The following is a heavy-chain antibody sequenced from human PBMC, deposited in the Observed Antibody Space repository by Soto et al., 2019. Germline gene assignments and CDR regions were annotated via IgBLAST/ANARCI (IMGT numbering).Heavy chain of an antibody. D-gene: IGHD2-15*01. CDR2: IIPIFGTA. CDR1: GGTFSSYA. J-gene: IGHJ5*02. V-gene: IGHV1-69*12. CDR3: ARSLNPYCSGGSCYKFDP. Sequence: QVQLVQSGAEVKKPGSSVKVSCQASGGTFSSYAISWVRQAPGQGLEWMGGIIPIFGTANYAQKFQGRVTISADESTSTAYMELSSLRAEDTAVYYCARSLNPYCSGGSCYKFDPLGQGTLVTVSS.